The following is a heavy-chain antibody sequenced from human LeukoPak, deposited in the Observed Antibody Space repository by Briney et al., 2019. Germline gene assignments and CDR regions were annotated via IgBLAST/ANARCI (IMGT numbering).Heavy chain of an antibody. D-gene: IGHD1-26*01. J-gene: IGHJ4*02. CDR3: AKEYTGTFSPFPSYFDN. CDR2: ISSSSSYI. CDR1: GFTFSSYS. Sequence: GGSLRLSCAASGFTFSSYSMNWVRQAPGKGLEWASSISSSSSYIYYADSVKGRFTISRDNAKNSLYLQMNSLRAEDTAIYYCAKEYTGTFSPFPSYFDNWGQGTLVTVSS. V-gene: IGHV3-21*04.